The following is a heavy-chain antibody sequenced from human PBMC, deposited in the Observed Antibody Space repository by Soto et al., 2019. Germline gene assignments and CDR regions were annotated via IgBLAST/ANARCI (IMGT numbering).Heavy chain of an antibody. D-gene: IGHD6-13*01. CDR2: ISPYNGNT. Sequence: QVQLVQSGAEVKKPGASVKVSCKASGYTFTSYGISWVRQAPGQGLEWMGWISPYNGNTNYAQKRQGRVPMTTDTSTSTAYMVLRGLRSDDTAVYYRAWGIAAAVDFDYWGQGSLVTVSS. CDR1: GYTFTSYG. CDR3: AWGIAAAVDFDY. V-gene: IGHV1-18*01. J-gene: IGHJ4*02.